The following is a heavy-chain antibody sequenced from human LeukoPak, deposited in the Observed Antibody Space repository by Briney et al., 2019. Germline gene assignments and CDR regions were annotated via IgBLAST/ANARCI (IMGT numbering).Heavy chain of an antibody. CDR2: INHSGST. CDR1: GGSFSGYY. Sequence: SETLSLNCAVYGGSFSGYYWSWIRQPPGKGPEWIGEINHSGSTNYNPSLKSRVTISVDTSKNQFSLKLSSVTAADTAVYYCARARASIRGVTSPFDYWGQGTLVTVSS. CDR3: ARARASIRGVTSPFDY. V-gene: IGHV4-34*01. D-gene: IGHD3-10*01. J-gene: IGHJ4*02.